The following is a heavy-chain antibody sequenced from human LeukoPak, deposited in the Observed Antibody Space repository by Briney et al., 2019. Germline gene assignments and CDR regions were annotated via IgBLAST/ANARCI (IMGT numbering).Heavy chain of an antibody. D-gene: IGHD1-26*01. V-gene: IGHV1-2*06. CDR1: ADTFTGYY. Sequence: ASVKVSCKAPADTFTGYYINWVRQAPGQGLQWMGRINLNSGSTNYAQKFQGRVTMTSDTSSSTTHMELSRLRSDDTAVYYCAAEANSGSYAPNAFDIWGQGTMVTVSS. CDR2: INLNSGST. CDR3: AAEANSGSYAPNAFDI. J-gene: IGHJ3*02.